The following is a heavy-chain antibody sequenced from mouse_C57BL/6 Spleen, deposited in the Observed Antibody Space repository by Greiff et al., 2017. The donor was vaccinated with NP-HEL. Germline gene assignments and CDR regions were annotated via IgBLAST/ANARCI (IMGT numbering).Heavy chain of an antibody. CDR3: ARGSDDYDLYAMDY. CDR2: IDPSDSYT. D-gene: IGHD2-4*01. Sequence: QVQLQQPGAELVMPGASVKLSCKASDYTFTSYWMHWVKQRPGQGLECIGEIDPSDSYTNYNQKFKGKSTLTVDKSSSTAYMQLSSLTSEDSAVYYCARGSDDYDLYAMDYWGQGTSVTVSS. J-gene: IGHJ4*01. CDR1: DYTFTSYW. V-gene: IGHV1-69*01.